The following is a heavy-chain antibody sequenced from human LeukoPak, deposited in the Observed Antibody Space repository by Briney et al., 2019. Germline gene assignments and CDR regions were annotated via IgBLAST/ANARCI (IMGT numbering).Heavy chain of an antibody. CDR3: TTTSDSGDHKR. V-gene: IGHV3-15*01. J-gene: IGHJ4*02. D-gene: IGHD4-17*01. Sequence: PGGSLRLSCAASGFTFSNAWMSWVRQAPGKGLEWVGRIKSKTDGGTTDYAAPVEGRFTISRDDSKNTLYLQMNSLKTEDTAVYYGTTTSDSGDHKRWGQGTLVTVS. CDR1: GFTFSNAW. CDR2: IKSKTDGGTT.